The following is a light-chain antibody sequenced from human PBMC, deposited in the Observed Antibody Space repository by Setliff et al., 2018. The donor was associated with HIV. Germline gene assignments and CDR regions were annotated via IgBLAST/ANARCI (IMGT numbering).Light chain of an antibody. V-gene: IGLV2-14*01. Sequence: QSALPQPASVSGSPGQSITIPCTGTSSDVGSYNYVSWYQQHPGKAPKLMIYEVSNRPSGVSNRFSGSKSGNTASLTISGLQAEDEGDYYCSSYTSSSTWVFGGGTKVTVL. CDR2: EVS. CDR3: SSYTSSSTWV. J-gene: IGLJ3*02. CDR1: SSDVGSYNY.